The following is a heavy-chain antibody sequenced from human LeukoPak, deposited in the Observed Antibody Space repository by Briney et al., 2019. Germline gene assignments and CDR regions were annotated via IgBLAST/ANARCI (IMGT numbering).Heavy chain of an antibody. CDR2: IGYSGGDI. J-gene: IGHJ3*02. CDR1: GFTFSSYA. Sequence: GGSLRLSCAASGFTFSSYAMTWVRQAPGKGLEWVSVIGYSGGDIQYADSVKGRFTISRDNSKNTLYLQMNSLRAEDTAVYYCAREREDYGDYDAFDIWGQGTMVTVSS. V-gene: IGHV3-23*01. CDR3: AREREDYGDYDAFDI. D-gene: IGHD4-17*01.